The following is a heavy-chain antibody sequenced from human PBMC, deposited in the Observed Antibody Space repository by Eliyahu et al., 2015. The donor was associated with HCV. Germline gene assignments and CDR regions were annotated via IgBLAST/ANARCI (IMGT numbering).Heavy chain of an antibody. CDR1: GGXITTYN. Sequence: QVQLQESGPGLVKPSETLSLTCTVSGGXITTYNWSWIRXPPGKGLEWIGYIHYSGSTNYNPSLKSRVTISVDTSKNQFSLNLNSVTAADTAMYYCASGGGGIAVTGTGGWFDPWGQGTLVTVSS. J-gene: IGHJ5*02. V-gene: IGHV4-59*01. CDR3: ASGGGGIAVTGTGGWFDP. CDR2: IHYSGST. D-gene: IGHD6-19*01.